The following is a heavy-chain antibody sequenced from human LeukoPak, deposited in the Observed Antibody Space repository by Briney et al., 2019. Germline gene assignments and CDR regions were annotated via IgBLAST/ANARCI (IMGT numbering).Heavy chain of an antibody. Sequence: SETLSLTCAVYGGSFSGYYWSWIRQPPGKGLEWIGEINHSGSTNYNPSLTSRVTISVDTSKNQFSLKLSSVTAADTAVYYCARGSGTRYWGQGTLVTVSS. CDR3: ARGSGTRY. J-gene: IGHJ4*02. V-gene: IGHV4-34*01. CDR2: INHSGST. D-gene: IGHD3-10*01. CDR1: GGSFSGYY.